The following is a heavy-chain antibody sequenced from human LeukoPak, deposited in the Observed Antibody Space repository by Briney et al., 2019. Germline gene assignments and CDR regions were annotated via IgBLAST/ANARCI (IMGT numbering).Heavy chain of an antibody. CDR1: GFTFSNYW. Sequence: GGSLRLSCAASGFTFSNYWMHWVRQAPGKGLVWVSRINNDGSSTNYADSVKGRFAISRDNAKNTLYLQMNSLRAEDMAVYYCARDYYDSGENWFDPWGQGTLVTVSS. D-gene: IGHD3-10*01. CDR3: ARDYYDSGENWFDP. CDR2: INNDGSST. V-gene: IGHV3-74*01. J-gene: IGHJ5*02.